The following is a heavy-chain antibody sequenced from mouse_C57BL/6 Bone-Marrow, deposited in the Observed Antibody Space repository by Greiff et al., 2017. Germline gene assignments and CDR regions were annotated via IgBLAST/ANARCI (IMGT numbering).Heavy chain of an antibody. CDR1: GFNIKDDY. V-gene: IGHV14-4*01. CDR2: IDPENGDT. CDR3: LYDGYYAYAMDY. Sequence: VQLQQSGAELVRPGASVKLSCTASGFNIKDDYMHWVKQRPEQGLEWIGWIDPENGDTEYASKFQGKATIKADTSSNTAYLQLSSLTSEDTAFYYCLYDGYYAYAMDYWGQGTSVTVSS. J-gene: IGHJ4*01. D-gene: IGHD2-3*01.